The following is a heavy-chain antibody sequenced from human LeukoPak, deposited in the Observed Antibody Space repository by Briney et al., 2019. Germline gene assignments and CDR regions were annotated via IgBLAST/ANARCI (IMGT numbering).Heavy chain of an antibody. CDR3: ARGGTMVRGVVAAFDI. J-gene: IGHJ3*02. D-gene: IGHD3-10*01. CDR1: GYTFTGYY. CDR2: INPNSGGT. Sequence: GASVKVSCKASGYTFTGYYMRWVRQAPGQGLEWMGWINPNSGGTNYAQKFQGRVTMTRDTSISTAYMELSRLRSDDTAVYYCARGGTMVRGVVAAFDIWGQGTMVTVSS. V-gene: IGHV1-2*02.